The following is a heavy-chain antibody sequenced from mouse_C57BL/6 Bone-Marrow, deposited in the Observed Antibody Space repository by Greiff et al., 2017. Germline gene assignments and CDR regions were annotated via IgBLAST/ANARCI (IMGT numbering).Heavy chain of an antibody. V-gene: IGHV1-58*01. CDR3: ARRGYDPYYYAMDY. Sequence: VQLQQSGAELVRPGSSVKMSCKTSGYTFTSYGINWVKQRPGQGLEWIGYIYIGNGYTEYNEKFKGKATLTSDTSYGTAYMQLSSLTSEDTAIDFCARRGYDPYYYAMDYWSQGTSVTVAS. CDR2: IYIGNGYT. CDR1: GYTFTSYG. D-gene: IGHD2-12*01. J-gene: IGHJ4*01.